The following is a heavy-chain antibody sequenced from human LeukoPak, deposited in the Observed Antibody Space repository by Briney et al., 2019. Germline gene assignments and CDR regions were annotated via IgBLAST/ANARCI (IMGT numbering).Heavy chain of an antibody. Sequence: GGSLRLSCAASGFTFSSYAMYWVRQAPGKGLEWVAVISYDGSNKYYADSVKGRFTISRDNSKNTLYLQMNSLRAEDTAVYYCARDLFRRRNGVVEGYFDYWGQGTLVTVSS. D-gene: IGHD2-8*01. CDR3: ARDLFRRRNGVVEGYFDY. CDR1: GFTFSSYA. CDR2: ISYDGSNK. V-gene: IGHV3-30-3*01. J-gene: IGHJ4*02.